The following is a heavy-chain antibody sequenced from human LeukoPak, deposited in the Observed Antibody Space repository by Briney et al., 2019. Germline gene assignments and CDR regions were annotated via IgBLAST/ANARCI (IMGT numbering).Heavy chain of an antibody. V-gene: IGHV5-51*01. CDR1: GYSFTSYW. J-gene: IGHJ4*02. D-gene: IGHD3-10*01. CDR2: TYPGDSDT. Sequence: GESLKISCKGSGYSFTSYWIGWVRQMPGKGLEWMGITYPGDSDTRYSPSFQGQVTISADKSISTAYLQWSSLKASDTAMYYCARLGRITMVRGGILDYWGQGTLVTVSS. CDR3: ARLGRITMVRGGILDY.